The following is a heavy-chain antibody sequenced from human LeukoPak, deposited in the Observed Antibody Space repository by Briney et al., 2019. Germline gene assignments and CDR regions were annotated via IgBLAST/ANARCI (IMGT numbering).Heavy chain of an antibody. D-gene: IGHD3-22*01. J-gene: IGHJ4*02. V-gene: IGHV3-21*01. CDR1: GFTFSSYS. CDR3: ARGEGQRVSPYYYDSSGPLDY. Sequence: PGGSLRLSCAASGFTFSSYSMNWVRQAPGKGLEWVSSISSSSSYIYYADSVKGRFTISRDNAKNSLYLQMNSLRAEDTAVYYCARGEGQRVSPYYYDSSGPLDYWGQGTLVTVSS. CDR2: ISSSSSYI.